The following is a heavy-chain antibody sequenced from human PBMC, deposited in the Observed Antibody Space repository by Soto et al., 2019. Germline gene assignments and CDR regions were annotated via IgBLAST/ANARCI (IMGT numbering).Heavy chain of an antibody. Sequence: GGSLRLSCTASGFNFRIYAMNWVRQAPGKGPEWVASISQTGYYVVCADSVKGRFTISRDNAKNSLYLQMNSLRAEDTAVYYCAKDLHSSWSTRIYYYYYYGMDVWGQGTTVTVSS. CDR2: ISQTGYYV. CDR1: GFNFRIYA. V-gene: IGHV3-21*01. J-gene: IGHJ6*02. D-gene: IGHD6-13*01. CDR3: AKDLHSSWSTRIYYYYYYGMDV.